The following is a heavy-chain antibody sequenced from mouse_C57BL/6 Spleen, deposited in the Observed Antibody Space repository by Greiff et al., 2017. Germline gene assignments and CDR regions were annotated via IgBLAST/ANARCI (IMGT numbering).Heavy chain of an antibody. CDR1: GYTFTDYE. CDR3: TRDYGSRYYFDY. CDR2: IDPETGGT. Sequence: QVQLQQSGAELVRPGASVTLSCKASGYTFTDYEMHWVKQTPVHGLEWIGAIDPETGGTAYNQKFKGKAILTADKSSSTAYMELRSLTSEDSAVYYCTRDYGSRYYFDYWGQGTTLTVSS. V-gene: IGHV1-15*01. J-gene: IGHJ2*01. D-gene: IGHD1-1*01.